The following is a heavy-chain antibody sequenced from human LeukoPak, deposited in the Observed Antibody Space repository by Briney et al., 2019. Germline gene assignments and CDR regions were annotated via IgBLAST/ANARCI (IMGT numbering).Heavy chain of an antibody. CDR1: GFTFSSYA. D-gene: IGHD3-22*01. V-gene: IGHV3-23*01. CDR3: ARGYYDSSGYGPY. Sequence: GGSLRLSCAASGFTFSSYAMSWVRQAPGKGLEWVSAISGSGGSTYYADSVKGRFTISRDNSKNTLYLQMNSLRAEDTAVYYCARGYYDSSGYGPYWGQGTLVTVSS. J-gene: IGHJ4*02. CDR2: ISGSGGST.